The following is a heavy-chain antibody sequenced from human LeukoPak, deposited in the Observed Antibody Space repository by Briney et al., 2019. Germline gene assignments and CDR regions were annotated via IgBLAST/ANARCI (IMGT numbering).Heavy chain of an antibody. J-gene: IGHJ6*02. CDR1: GDSISIDDYY. Sequence: SQTLSLTCAVSGDSISIDDYYCTWIPQPPGKGLGWFVYICHSGNTYYTSTLKSRLSMSIDTSRNQFSLKLSSVTAADTAVYYCAGYHTKYDSGSYPAHYYEYGLDVWGQGTTVSVSS. D-gene: IGHD3-10*01. V-gene: IGHV4-30-4*01. CDR2: ICHSGNT. CDR3: AGYHTKYDSGSYPAHYYEYGLDV.